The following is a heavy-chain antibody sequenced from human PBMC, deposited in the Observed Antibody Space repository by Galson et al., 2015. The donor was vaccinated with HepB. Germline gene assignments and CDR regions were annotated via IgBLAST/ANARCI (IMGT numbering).Heavy chain of an antibody. CDR3: AKDGFSRGYCSSTSCDRPWSY. CDR1: GFTFSSYA. V-gene: IGHV3-23*01. Sequence: SLRLSCAASGFTFSSYAMSWVRQAPGKGLEWVSAISGSGGSTYYADSVKGRFTISRDNSKNTLYLQMNSLRAEDTAVYYCAKDGFSRGYCSSTSCDRPWSYWGQGTLVTVSS. J-gene: IGHJ4*02. CDR2: ISGSGGST. D-gene: IGHD2-2*01.